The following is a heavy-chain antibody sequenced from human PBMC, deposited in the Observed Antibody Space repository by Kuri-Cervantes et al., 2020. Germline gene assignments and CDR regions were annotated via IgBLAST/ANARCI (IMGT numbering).Heavy chain of an antibody. V-gene: IGHV3-48*02. J-gene: IGHJ6*02. CDR1: GFTFSSYS. CDR2: ISSSSSTI. D-gene: IGHD3-10*01. Sequence: ETLSLTCAASGFTFSSYSMNWVRQAPGKGLEWVSYISSSSSTIYYADSVKGRFTISRDNAKNSLYLQMNSLRDEDTAVYYCAREKRITMVRGVTIYYYYGMDVWGQGTTVTVSS. CDR3: AREKRITMVRGVTIYYYYGMDV.